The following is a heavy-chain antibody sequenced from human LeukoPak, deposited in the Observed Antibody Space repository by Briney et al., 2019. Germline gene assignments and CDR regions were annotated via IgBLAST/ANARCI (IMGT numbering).Heavy chain of an antibody. CDR1: GFTFSDYY. J-gene: IGHJ6*03. CDR2: ISSSGSTI. Sequence: GGSLRLSCAASGFTFSDYYMSWIRQAPGKGLEGVSYISSSGSTIYYADSVKGRFTISRDNAKNSLYLQMNSLRAEDTAVYYCASRGRIVVVPAAMYGRRLQDYYYMDVWGKGTTVTVSS. D-gene: IGHD2-2*01. V-gene: IGHV3-11*01. CDR3: ASRGRIVVVPAAMYGRRLQDYYYMDV.